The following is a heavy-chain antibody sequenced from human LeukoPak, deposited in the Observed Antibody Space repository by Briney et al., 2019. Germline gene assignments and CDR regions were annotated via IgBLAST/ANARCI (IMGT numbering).Heavy chain of an antibody. J-gene: IGHJ6*02. Sequence: SETLSLTCIVSGGSVSIGSYYWSWIRQPPGKGLEWIGYIYNSVRTNYNPSLKSRVTISVDTSKNQLSLKLSSVTAADTAVYFCVRDLVATIDHYYYGMDVWGQGTTVTVSS. CDR2: IYNSVRT. CDR3: VRDLVATIDHYYYGMDV. V-gene: IGHV4-61*01. D-gene: IGHD5-12*01. CDR1: GGSVSIGSYY.